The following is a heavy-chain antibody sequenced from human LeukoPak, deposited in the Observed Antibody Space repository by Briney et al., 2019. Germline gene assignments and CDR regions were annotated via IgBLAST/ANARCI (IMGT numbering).Heavy chain of an antibody. V-gene: IGHV4-59*01. CDR3: ARGGWDYYGSGSYSYYYYMDV. D-gene: IGHD3-10*01. Sequence: SETLSLTCTVSGGSISSYYWSWIRQPPGKGLEWIGYIYYSGSTNYNPSLKSRVTISVDTSKNQFSLKLSSVTAADTAVYYCARGGWDYYGSGSYSYYYYMDVWGKGTTVTISS. J-gene: IGHJ6*03. CDR2: IYYSGST. CDR1: GGSISSYY.